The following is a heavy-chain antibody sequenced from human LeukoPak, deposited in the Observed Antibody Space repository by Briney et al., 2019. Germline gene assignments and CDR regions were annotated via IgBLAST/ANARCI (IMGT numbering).Heavy chain of an antibody. CDR2: ISTYNGNT. J-gene: IGHJ4*02. Sequence: ASVKVSCKTFRYTFTNYDISWVRQAPGQGLEWMGWISTYNGNTNFAQKVQGRVTMTTDTSTSAAYMELRSLRSDDTAVYYCARARSRGDTSAYTRDFDYWGQGTLVTVSS. D-gene: IGHD3-22*01. CDR1: RYTFTNYD. V-gene: IGHV1-18*01. CDR3: ARARSRGDTSAYTRDFDY.